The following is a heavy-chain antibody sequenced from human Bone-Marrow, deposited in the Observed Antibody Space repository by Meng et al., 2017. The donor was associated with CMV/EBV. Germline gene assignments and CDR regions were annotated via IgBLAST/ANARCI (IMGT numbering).Heavy chain of an antibody. CDR1: GFTFSDYY. CDR2: ISSSGNTI. Sequence: GGSLRLSCAASGFTFSDYYMSWIRQAPGKGLEWLSYISSSGNTIHYADSVMGRFIISRDTPNNSVYLQMNRLRAEDTAVYYCVREDYGDYFFDTWGQGTLVTVSS. D-gene: IGHD4-17*01. CDR3: VREDYGDYFFDT. V-gene: IGHV3-11*01. J-gene: IGHJ4*02.